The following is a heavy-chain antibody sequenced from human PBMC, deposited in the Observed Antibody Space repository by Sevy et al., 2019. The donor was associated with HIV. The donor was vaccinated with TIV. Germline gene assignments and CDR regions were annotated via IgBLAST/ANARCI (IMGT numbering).Heavy chain of an antibody. J-gene: IGHJ6*02. Sequence: GGSLRLSCAASGFTVSTNYMNWVRQAPGKGLEWVSLMYSGGSTYYADSVEGRFTISRDNSKNRLSLQMHSLRAEDTGVYYCARENSPCDWGLYALDVWGQGTTVTVSS. CDR3: ARENSPCDWGLYALDV. V-gene: IGHV3-66*01. CDR1: GFTVSTNY. D-gene: IGHD7-27*01. CDR2: MYSGGST.